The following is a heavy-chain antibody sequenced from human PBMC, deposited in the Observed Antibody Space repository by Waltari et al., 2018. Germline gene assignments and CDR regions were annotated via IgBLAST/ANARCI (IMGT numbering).Heavy chain of an antibody. J-gene: IGHJ3*02. Sequence: QVQPRESGPGLVKPSETLSLPCTVSGYSISSGYYWGWIRQPPGKGLEWIGSIYHSGSTYYNPSLKSRVTISVDTSKNQFSLKLSSVTAADTAVFYCARGGGSSTLSAFDIWGQGTMVTVSS. D-gene: IGHD1-26*01. CDR1: GYSISSGYY. CDR2: IYHSGST. CDR3: ARGGGSSTLSAFDI. V-gene: IGHV4-38-2*02.